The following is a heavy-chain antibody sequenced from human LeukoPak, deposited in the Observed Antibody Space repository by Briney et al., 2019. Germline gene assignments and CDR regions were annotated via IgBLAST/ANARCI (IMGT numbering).Heavy chain of an antibody. Sequence: GGSLRLSCAASGFSFSSYAMTWARQAPVKGLEWVSAISGDGTRTYYSDSVKGRFTISRDNSKNTLYLQMNSLRAEDTAVYYCVREINYDKVNWFDPWGQGTLVTVSS. CDR2: ISGDGTRT. D-gene: IGHD3-22*01. J-gene: IGHJ5*02. CDR1: GFSFSSYA. CDR3: VREINYDKVNWFDP. V-gene: IGHV3-23*01.